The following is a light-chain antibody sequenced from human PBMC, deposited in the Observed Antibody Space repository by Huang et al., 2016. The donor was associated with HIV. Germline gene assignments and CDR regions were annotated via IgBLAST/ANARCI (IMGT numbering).Light chain of an antibody. Sequence: DVVMTQSPLSLPVTLGQPASISCTSSQSLVYSDGDTYLNWFQQRPGQSPRSLIYKVSNRDSGVPDRFTGSGSGTDFTLKISRVEAEDVGVYDCMQGTHWPLTFGGGTKVEMK. V-gene: IGKV2-30*01. J-gene: IGKJ4*01. CDR3: MQGTHWPLT. CDR2: KVS. CDR1: QSLVYSDGDTY.